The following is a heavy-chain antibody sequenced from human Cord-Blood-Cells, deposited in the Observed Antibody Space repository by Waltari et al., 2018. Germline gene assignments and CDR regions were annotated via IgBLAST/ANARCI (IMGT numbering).Heavy chain of an antibody. CDR1: GYTFTSYG. CDR3: ARVDGSYGNYYYYGMDV. Sequence: QVQLVQSGAEVKKPGASVKVSCKASGYTFTSYGISWVRQAPGQGLEWMGWISAYNGNTDYAQKLQGRVTMTTDTSTSTAYMELRSLRSDDTAVYYCARVDGSYGNYYYYGMDVWGQGTTVTVSS. V-gene: IGHV1-18*01. J-gene: IGHJ6*02. D-gene: IGHD5-18*01. CDR2: ISAYNGNT.